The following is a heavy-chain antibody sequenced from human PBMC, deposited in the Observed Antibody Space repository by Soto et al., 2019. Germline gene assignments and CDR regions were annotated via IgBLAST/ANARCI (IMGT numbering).Heavy chain of an antibody. V-gene: IGHV3-74*01. CDR2: IDKVGTDS. CDR1: EFTFSGRS. J-gene: IGHJ6*03. Sequence: VQLVESGGGLVQPGGSLRLSCAASEFTFSGRSVHWVRQAPGKGLVWVSGIDKVGTDSTYADSVKDRFTSSRDNAKNTLYLKMNSLGVEDMAVYYCARGWFGPDVWGKGSTVTVSS. CDR3: ARGWFGPDV. D-gene: IGHD3-10*01.